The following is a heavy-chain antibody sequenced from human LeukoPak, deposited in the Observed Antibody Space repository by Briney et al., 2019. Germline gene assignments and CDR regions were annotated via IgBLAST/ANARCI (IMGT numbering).Heavy chain of an antibody. J-gene: IGHJ5*02. CDR2: ISGNGGRA. CDR1: GFTFSSYA. CDR3: AKVAEMDTILGKFDN. Sequence: GGSLRLSCAASGFTFSSYAMSWVRQAPGKGLEWVSAISGNGGRAYYADSVKGRFTISRDNSRNTLFLQMNSLRAEDTAVYYCAKVAEMDTILGKFDNWGQGTLVTVSS. V-gene: IGHV3-23*01. D-gene: IGHD5-24*01.